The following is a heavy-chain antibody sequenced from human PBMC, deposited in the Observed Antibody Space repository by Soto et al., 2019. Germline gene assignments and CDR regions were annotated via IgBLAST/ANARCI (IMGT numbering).Heavy chain of an antibody. J-gene: IGHJ4*02. V-gene: IGHV3-49*03. CDR1: GFTFGGYA. Sequence: GGSLRLSCTASGFTFGGYAMGWIRQAPGKGLEWVAFIRGRAYSATTEYAASVKGRFTISRDDFKSIAYLQMNSLKTEDTAVYYCTRAAHPQWEISHYYLDSWGPGTLVTVS. CDR2: IRGRAYSATT. CDR3: TRAAHPQWEISHYYLDS. D-gene: IGHD6-6*01.